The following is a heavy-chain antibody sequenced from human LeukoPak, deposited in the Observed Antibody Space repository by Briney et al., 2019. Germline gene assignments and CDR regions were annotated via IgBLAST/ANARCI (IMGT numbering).Heavy chain of an antibody. CDR1: GFTLSSHR. CDR3: AKDGSFWSDYSYFDY. J-gene: IGHJ4*02. Sequence: GGSLRLSCAASGFTLSSHRMDWVRQAPGKGLEWVSSISSRSSFKDYADSVKGRFTISRGNAKNLLYLQMNSLRAEDTAVYFCAKDGSFWSDYSYFDYWGQGTQVTVSS. CDR2: ISSRSSFK. D-gene: IGHD3-3*01. V-gene: IGHV3-21*06.